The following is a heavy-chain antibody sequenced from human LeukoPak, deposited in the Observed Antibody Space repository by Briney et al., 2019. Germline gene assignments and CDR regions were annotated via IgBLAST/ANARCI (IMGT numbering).Heavy chain of an antibody. J-gene: IGHJ4*02. V-gene: IGHV1-69*04. CDR3: ARGGRDYDITFLDY. CDR2: IIPILGIA. D-gene: IGHD3-9*01. CDR1: GGTFSSYA. Sequence: GASVKVSCTASGGTFSSYAISWVRQAPGQGHEWMGRIIPILGIANYAQKFQGRVTITADKSTSTAYMELSSLRSEDTAVYYCARGGRDYDITFLDYWGQGTLVTVSS.